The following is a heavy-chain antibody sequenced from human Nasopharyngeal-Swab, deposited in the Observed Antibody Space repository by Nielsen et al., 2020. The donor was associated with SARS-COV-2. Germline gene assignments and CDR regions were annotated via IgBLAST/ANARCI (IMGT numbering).Heavy chain of an antibody. D-gene: IGHD3-10*01. Sequence: SVKVSCKAPGGTFSSYAISWVRQAPGQGLEWMGGIIRIFGTANYAQKFQGRVTITADESTSTAYMELSSLRSEDTAVYYCAREMGGSTYYYGSGTRQSFDIWGQGTMVTVSS. CDR1: GGTFSSYA. V-gene: IGHV1-69*13. CDR2: IIRIFGTA. CDR3: AREMGGSTYYYGSGTRQSFDI. J-gene: IGHJ3*02.